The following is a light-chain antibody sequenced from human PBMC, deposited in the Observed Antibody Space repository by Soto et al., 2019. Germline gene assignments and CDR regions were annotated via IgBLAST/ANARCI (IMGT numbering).Light chain of an antibody. CDR2: TAS. Sequence: IQLTQSPASLSASVGDRVTCTCRASQDIAIYLAWYQQKPGEAPNLLIHTASTLHGGVPSRFSGSGSGTDFTLTISSLQAEDFATYYCQQTRAYPSTFGGGTKVEIK. CDR1: QDIAIY. J-gene: IGKJ4*01. V-gene: IGKV1-9*01. CDR3: QQTRAYPST.